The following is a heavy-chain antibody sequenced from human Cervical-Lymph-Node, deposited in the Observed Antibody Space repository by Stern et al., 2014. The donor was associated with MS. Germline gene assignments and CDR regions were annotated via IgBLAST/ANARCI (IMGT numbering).Heavy chain of an antibody. V-gene: IGHV3-13*01. CDR3: ARALGYCSGGSCYYFDY. CDR2: IGTAGNT. CDR1: GFPFSSYD. D-gene: IGHD2-15*01. Sequence: EVQLVESGGGLVQPGGSLRLSCAASGFPFSSYDMHWVRQATGKGLEWVSAIGTAGNTYYPGSVKGRFTISRENAKNSLYLQMNSLRAGDTAVYYCARALGYCSGGSCYYFDYWGQGTLVTVSS. J-gene: IGHJ4*02.